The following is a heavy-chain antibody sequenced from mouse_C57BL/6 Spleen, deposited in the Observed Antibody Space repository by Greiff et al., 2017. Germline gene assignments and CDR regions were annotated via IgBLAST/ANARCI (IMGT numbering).Heavy chain of an antibody. CDR2: IDPSDSYT. V-gene: IGHV1-69*01. D-gene: IGHD1-1*01. CDR3: ARGRNYGSSYRYFDY. Sequence: QVHVKQPGAELVMPGASVKLSCKASGYTFTSYWMHWVKQRPGQGLEWIGEIDPSDSYTNYNQKFKGKSTLTVDKSSSTAYMQLSSLTSEDSAVYYCARGRNYGSSYRYFDYWGQGTTLTVSS. J-gene: IGHJ2*01. CDR1: GYTFTSYW.